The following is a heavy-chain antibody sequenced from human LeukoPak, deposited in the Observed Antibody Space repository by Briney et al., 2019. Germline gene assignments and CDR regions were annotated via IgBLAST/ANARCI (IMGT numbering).Heavy chain of an antibody. J-gene: IGHJ5*02. D-gene: IGHD2-15*01. CDR1: GYTFTSYG. CDR2: ISAYNGNT. V-gene: IGHV1-18*04. CDR3: ARELGYCSGGSCGWSDP. Sequence: ASVKVSCKASGYTFTSYGISWVRQAPGQGLEWMGWISAYNGNTNYAQKLQGRVNMTTDTSTSTAYMELRSLRSDDTAVYYCARELGYCSGGSCGWSDPWGQGTLVTVSS.